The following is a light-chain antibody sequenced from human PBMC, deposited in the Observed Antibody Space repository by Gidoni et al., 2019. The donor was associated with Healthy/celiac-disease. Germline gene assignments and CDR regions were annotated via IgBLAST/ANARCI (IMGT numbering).Light chain of an antibody. CDR1: QSLMHSNGYNY. CDR2: LGS. CDR3: MQALQTQYT. Sequence: DIVRTQSPLSLPVTPGEPASISCRSSQSLMHSNGYNYLDWYLQKPVQSPQLLIYLGSNRASGVPDRFSGSGSGTDFTLKISRVEAEDVGVYYCMQALQTQYTFGQGTKLEIK. V-gene: IGKV2-28*01. J-gene: IGKJ2*01.